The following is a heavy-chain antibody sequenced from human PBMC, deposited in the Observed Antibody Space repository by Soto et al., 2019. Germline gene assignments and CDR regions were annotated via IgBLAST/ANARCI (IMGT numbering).Heavy chain of an antibody. CDR2: INSDGRST. V-gene: IGHV3-74*01. D-gene: IGHD4-4*01. Sequence: EVQLVESGGGLVQPGGSLRLSCAASGFTLSTSWMHWVRQAPGEGLVWVSRINSDGRSTIYADSVKGRFTISRENAKNTVYLRMNSLRAEDTAVYYCTRGRENYSYFDYWGQGILVTVSS. CDR1: GFTLSTSW. CDR3: TRGRENYSYFDY. J-gene: IGHJ4*02.